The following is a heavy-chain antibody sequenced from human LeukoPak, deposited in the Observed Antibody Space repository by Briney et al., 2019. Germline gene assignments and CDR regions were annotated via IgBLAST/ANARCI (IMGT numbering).Heavy chain of an antibody. CDR2: IYYSGST. J-gene: IGHJ4*02. D-gene: IGHD6-13*01. CDR3: ARAIAAAGRFDY. CDR1: GGSISSYY. Sequence: SETLSLTCTVSGGSISSYYWSWFRQPPGKGLEWIGYIYYSGSTNYNPSLKSRVTISVATSKNQFSLKLSSVTAADTAVYYCARAIAAAGRFDYWGQGTLVTVSS. V-gene: IGHV4-59*08.